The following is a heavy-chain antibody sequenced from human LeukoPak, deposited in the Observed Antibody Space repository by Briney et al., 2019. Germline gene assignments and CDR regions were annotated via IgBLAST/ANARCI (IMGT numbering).Heavy chain of an antibody. CDR2: IIPIFGTA. CDR3: ARDPGRTGYFDY. Sequence: GASVKVSCKASGGTFSSYAISWVRQAPGQGLEWMGGIIPIFGTANYAQKFQGRVTITADESTSTAYMELSSLRSEDTAVYYCARDPGRTGYFDYWGQGTRVTVSS. V-gene: IGHV1-69*13. CDR1: GGTFSSYA. J-gene: IGHJ4*02. D-gene: IGHD1-1*01.